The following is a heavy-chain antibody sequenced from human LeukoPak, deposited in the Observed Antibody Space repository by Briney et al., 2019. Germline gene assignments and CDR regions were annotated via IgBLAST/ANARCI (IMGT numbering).Heavy chain of an antibody. Sequence: GGSLRLSCAASGFTFSSYAMSWVRQAPGRGLEWVSAISGSGGSTYYADTVKGRFTISRDNSKNTLYLQMKSLRAEDKAVYYCAKDLEWELLNYYYGMDVWGQGTTVAVSS. CDR3: AKDLEWELLNYYYGMDV. V-gene: IGHV3-23*01. CDR1: GFTFSSYA. J-gene: IGHJ6*02. CDR2: ISGSGGST. D-gene: IGHD1-26*01.